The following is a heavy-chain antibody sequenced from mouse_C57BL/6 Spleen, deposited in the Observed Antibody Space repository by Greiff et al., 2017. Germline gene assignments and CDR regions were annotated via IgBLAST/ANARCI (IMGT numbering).Heavy chain of an antibody. CDR2: ISSGGSYT. D-gene: IGHD2-4*01. CDR1: GFTFSSYG. Sequence: LKESGGDLVKPGGSLKLSCAASGFTFSSYGMSWVRQTPDKRLEWVATISSGGSYTYYPDSVKGRFTISRDNAKNTLYLQMSSLKSEDTAMYYCARHEDYDYPWFAYWGQGTLVTVSA. J-gene: IGHJ3*01. CDR3: ARHEDYDYPWFAY. V-gene: IGHV5-6*01.